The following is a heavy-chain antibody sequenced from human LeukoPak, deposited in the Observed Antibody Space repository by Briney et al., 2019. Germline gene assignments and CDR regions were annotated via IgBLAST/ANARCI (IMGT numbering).Heavy chain of an antibody. CDR1: GFTFSSYA. J-gene: IGHJ4*02. V-gene: IGHV3-30*04. D-gene: IGHD3-9*01. CDR3: ARDYRKGSNYDILTGPDY. CDR2: ISYDGSNK. Sequence: GGSLRLSCAASGFTFSSYAMHWVRQAPGKGLDWVAVISYDGSNKYYADSVKGRFTISRDNSENTLYLQMNSLRAEDTAVYYCARDYRKGSNYDILTGPDYWGQGTLVTVSS.